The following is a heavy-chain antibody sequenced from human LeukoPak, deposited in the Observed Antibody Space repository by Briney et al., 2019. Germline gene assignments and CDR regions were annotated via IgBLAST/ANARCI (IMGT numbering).Heavy chain of an antibody. D-gene: IGHD4-17*01. CDR3: ARDVLLYGDYGGFDY. Sequence: ASVTVSFTASGYTFTSYGISWVRQAPGQGLERMGWISAYNGNTNYAQKLQGRVTMTTDTSTSTAYMELRSLRSDDTAVYYCARDVLLYGDYGGFDYWGQGTLVTVSS. CDR1: GYTFTSYG. CDR2: ISAYNGNT. V-gene: IGHV1-18*01. J-gene: IGHJ4*02.